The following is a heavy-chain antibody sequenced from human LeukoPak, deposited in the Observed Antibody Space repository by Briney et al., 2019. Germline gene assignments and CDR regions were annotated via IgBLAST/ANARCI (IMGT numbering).Heavy chain of an antibody. J-gene: IGHJ4*02. CDR1: GFTFSNSW. D-gene: IGHD6-19*01. CDR2: INSDGRST. CDR3: ARDRYSSGWFGY. V-gene: IGHV3-74*01. Sequence: GGSLRLSCAASGFTFSNSWMHWVRQAPGKGLVWVSRINSDGRSTVYADSVKGRFTICRDNAKNTLYLQMNSLRDEDTAVYYCARDRYSSGWFGYWGQGTLVTVSS.